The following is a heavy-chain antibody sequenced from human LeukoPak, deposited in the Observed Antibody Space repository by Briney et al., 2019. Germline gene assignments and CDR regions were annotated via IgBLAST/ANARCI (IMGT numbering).Heavy chain of an antibody. CDR1: PGSISTYH. CDR3: ARDKQHSYGRYFDH. D-gene: IGHD5-18*01. V-gene: IGHV4-59*01. CDR2: MQSTGNS. J-gene: IGHJ4*02. Sequence: SETLSLTCTVSPGSISTYHWNWIRKSPGKGLEWIGYMQSTGNSNYNPSLKSRVTMSVDMSRNEIVLNLSSVTAADTAVYFCARDKQHSYGRYFDHWGQGILVTVSS.